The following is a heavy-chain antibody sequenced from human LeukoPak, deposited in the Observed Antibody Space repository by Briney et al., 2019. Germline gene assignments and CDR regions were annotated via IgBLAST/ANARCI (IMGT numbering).Heavy chain of an antibody. V-gene: IGHV1-69*13. Sequence: SVKVSCKASGGTFSSNAMSWVRQAPGQGLEWTGGIIPMFGTPNSAQKFRGRVTITADESTSTTYMELSSLRSEDTAVYYCARSVNTYYDFWSGYFPFDYWGQGTLVTVSS. CDR2: IIPMFGTP. J-gene: IGHJ4*02. CDR1: GGTFSSNA. D-gene: IGHD3-3*01. CDR3: ARSVNTYYDFWSGYFPFDY.